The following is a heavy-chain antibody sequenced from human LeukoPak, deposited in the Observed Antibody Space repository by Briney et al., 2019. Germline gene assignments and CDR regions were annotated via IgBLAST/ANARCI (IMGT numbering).Heavy chain of an antibody. CDR2: ISGSGGST. Sequence: GGSLRLSCAASGFTFRSCSMSWVRRAPGKGLEWVSAISGSGGSTYYADSVKGRFTISRDNSKNTLYLQMNSLRAEDTAVYYCARDAGIYDPYFDYWGQGTLVTVSS. D-gene: IGHD5/OR15-5a*01. CDR3: ARDAGIYDPYFDY. V-gene: IGHV3-23*01. CDR1: GFTFRSCS. J-gene: IGHJ4*02.